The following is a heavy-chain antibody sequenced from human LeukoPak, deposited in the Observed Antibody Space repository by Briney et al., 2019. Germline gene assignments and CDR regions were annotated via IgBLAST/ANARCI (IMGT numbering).Heavy chain of an antibody. J-gene: IGHJ4*02. V-gene: IGHV3-30*02. CDR3: ARGRYDSRIFDY. CDR1: GFTFSSYG. D-gene: IGHD3-22*01. CDR2: IRYDGSNK. Sequence: PGGSLRLSCAASGFTFSSYGMHWVRQAPGKGLEWVAFIRYDGSNKYYADSVKGRFTISRDNSKNTLNLQMNSLRAEDTAVYYCARGRYDSRIFDYWGQGTLVTVSS.